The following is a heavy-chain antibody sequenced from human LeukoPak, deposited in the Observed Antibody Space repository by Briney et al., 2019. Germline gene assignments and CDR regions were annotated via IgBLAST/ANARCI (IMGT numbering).Heavy chain of an antibody. J-gene: IGHJ4*02. V-gene: IGHV3-23*01. CDR2: ISSSGAAT. CDR1: GFTFNSYA. CDR3: ARGPGNWKSGSYYMDY. D-gene: IGHD1-26*01. Sequence: GGSLRLSCAASGFTFNSYAVSWVRQTPGKGLEWVSAISSSGAATYYAASVKGRFTISRDNSKNTEYLQMNSLRAEDTAVYYCARGPGNWKSGSYYMDYWGQGSLVTVSS.